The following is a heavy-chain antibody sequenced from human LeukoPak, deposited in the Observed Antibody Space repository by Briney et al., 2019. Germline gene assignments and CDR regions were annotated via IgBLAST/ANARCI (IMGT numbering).Heavy chain of an antibody. D-gene: IGHD3-9*01. J-gene: IGHJ4*02. Sequence: PSETPSLTCTVSGGSISSSSYYWGWIRQPPGKGLEWIGSIYYSGSTYYNPSLKSRVTISVDTSKNQFSLKLSSVTAADTAVYYCARLGTNYDILTGYYILYYFDYWGQGTLVTVSS. CDR1: GGSISSSSYY. V-gene: IGHV4-39*01. CDR3: ARLGTNYDILTGYYILYYFDY. CDR2: IYYSGST.